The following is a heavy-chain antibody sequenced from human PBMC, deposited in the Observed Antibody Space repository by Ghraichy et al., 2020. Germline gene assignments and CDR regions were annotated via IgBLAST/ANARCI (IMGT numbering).Heavy chain of an antibody. J-gene: IGHJ2*01. CDR1: GFTFSSHC. V-gene: IGHV3-23*01. CDR2: ISASGGFT. D-gene: IGHD4-11*01. CDR3: AKIAVIANWYFDL. Sequence: WGSLRLSCAVSGFTFSSHCMTWVRQSPGKGLEWISRISASGGFTDHADSVKGRFTISRDNSKNTLYLQMNGLRGEDTAVYYCAKIAVIANWYFDLWGRGTLVTVSS.